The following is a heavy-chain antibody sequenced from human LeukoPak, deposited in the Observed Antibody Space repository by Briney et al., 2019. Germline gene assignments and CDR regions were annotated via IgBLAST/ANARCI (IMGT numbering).Heavy chain of an antibody. Sequence: GGSLRLSCAASGFTFSTYWMTWVRQAPGKGLEWVATIKQDGSDKYYADSVKGRFVISRDNAEKSVYLQVNSLRPEDTAVYYCARARIDYWGQGVRVTVSS. CDR3: ARARIDY. V-gene: IGHV3-7*01. J-gene: IGHJ4*02. CDR1: GFTFSTYW. CDR2: IKQDGSDK.